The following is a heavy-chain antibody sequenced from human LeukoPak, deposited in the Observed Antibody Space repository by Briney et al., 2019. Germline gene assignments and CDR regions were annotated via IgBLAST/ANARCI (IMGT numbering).Heavy chain of an antibody. D-gene: IGHD1-14*01. Sequence: SETLSLTCTVSGGSIGSYYWSWIRQPPGKGLEWIGYIYYSGSTNYNPSLKSRVTISVDTSKNQFSLKLSSVTAADTAVYYCARDRTSYDYWGQGTLVTVSS. CDR1: GGSIGSYY. J-gene: IGHJ4*02. CDR3: ARDRTSYDY. V-gene: IGHV4-59*01. CDR2: IYYSGST.